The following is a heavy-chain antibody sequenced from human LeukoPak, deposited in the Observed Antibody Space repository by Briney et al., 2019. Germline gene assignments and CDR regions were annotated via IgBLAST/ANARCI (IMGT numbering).Heavy chain of an antibody. CDR2: IWYDGSIK. CDR3: ARAVGPFDY. Sequence: GRSLRLSCAASGFAFSTYGMPWVRQAPGKGLEWVAVIWYDGSIKYYGDSVKGRFTISRDNSENMMYLQMNGLRVEDTAVYYCARAVGPFDYWGQGPLVTVSS. J-gene: IGHJ4*02. D-gene: IGHD3-3*01. V-gene: IGHV3-33*01. CDR1: GFAFSTYG.